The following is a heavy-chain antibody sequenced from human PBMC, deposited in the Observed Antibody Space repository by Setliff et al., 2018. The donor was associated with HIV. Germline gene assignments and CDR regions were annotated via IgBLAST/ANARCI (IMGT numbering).Heavy chain of an antibody. J-gene: IGHJ4*02. CDR3: AREEISYYFDY. CDR2: ISSSGSTR. CDR1: GFTFSSYE. Sequence: GGSLRLSCAASGFTFSSYEMNWVRQAPGKGLEWVSYISSSGSTRYYAVSVKGRFTIPRDNAKNSLYLQMNSLRAEDTAVYYCAREEISYYFDYWGQGTLVTVSS. V-gene: IGHV3-48*03.